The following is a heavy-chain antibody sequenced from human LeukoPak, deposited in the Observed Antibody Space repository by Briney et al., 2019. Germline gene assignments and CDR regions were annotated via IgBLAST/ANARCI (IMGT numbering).Heavy chain of an antibody. Sequence: GGSLRLSCAASGFTFSSYWMSWVRQAPGKGLEWVANIKQDGSEKYYVDSVKGRFTISRDNAKNSLYLQMNSLRAEDTAVYYCARDRFGYSSSWYEYYFDYWGQGTLVTVSS. J-gene: IGHJ4*02. CDR3: ARDRFGYSSSWYEYYFDY. V-gene: IGHV3-7*01. D-gene: IGHD6-13*01. CDR2: IKQDGSEK. CDR1: GFTFSSYW.